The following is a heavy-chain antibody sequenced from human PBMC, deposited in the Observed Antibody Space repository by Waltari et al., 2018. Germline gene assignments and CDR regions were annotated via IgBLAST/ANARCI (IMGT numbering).Heavy chain of an antibody. CDR1: GFTFSSYG. CDR3: AKESKLNYYYYMDV. D-gene: IGHD4-4*01. CDR2: IRYDGSNK. Sequence: QVQLVESGGGVVQPGGSLRLSCAASGFTFSSYGMHWVRPAPGKGLEWVAFIRYDGSNKYYADSVKGRFTISRDNSKNTLYLQMNSLRAEDTAVYYCAKESKLNYYYYMDVWGKGTTVTVSS. V-gene: IGHV3-30*02. J-gene: IGHJ6*03.